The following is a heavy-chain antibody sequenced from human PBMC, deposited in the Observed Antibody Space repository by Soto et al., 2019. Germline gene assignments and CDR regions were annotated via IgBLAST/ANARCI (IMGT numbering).Heavy chain of an antibody. CDR2: FDPEDGET. V-gene: IGHV1-24*01. CDR3: ASDLKPVHYSSSWYG. J-gene: IGHJ4*02. CDR1: GYTLTELS. Sequence: AASVKVSCKVSGYTLTELSMHWVRQAPGKGLEWMGGFDPEDGETIYAQKFQGRVTMTEDTSTDTAYMELSSLRSEDTAVYYCASDLKPVHYSSSWYGWGQGTLVTVSS. D-gene: IGHD6-13*01.